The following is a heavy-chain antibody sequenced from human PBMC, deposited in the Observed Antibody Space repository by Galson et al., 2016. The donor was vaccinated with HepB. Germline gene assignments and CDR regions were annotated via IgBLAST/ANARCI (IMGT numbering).Heavy chain of an antibody. V-gene: IGHV3-23*01. D-gene: IGHD4-17*01. CDR1: GFTFSLCA. CDR2: ISDTGGST. CDR3: AKGLPTVTTEVDY. Sequence: SLRLSCAASGFTFSLCAMNWVRQAPGKGLEWVSGISDTGGSTYYVESVKGRFTISRDNFKNKLYLQMNSLRAEDTAVYYCAKGLPTVTTEVDYWGQGTLVTVSS. J-gene: IGHJ4*02.